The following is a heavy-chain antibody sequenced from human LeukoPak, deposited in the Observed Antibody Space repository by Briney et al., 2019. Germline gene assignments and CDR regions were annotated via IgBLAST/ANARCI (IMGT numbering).Heavy chain of an antibody. V-gene: IGHV3-74*01. CDR2: IDSDGSTT. J-gene: IGHJ4*02. Sequence: PGGSLRLSCAVSGFTLSSYWMHWVRQAPGKGLVWVSRIDSDGSTTDYADSVKGRFTSSRDNANNTLYLQMNSLRAEDAGVYYCARGLTLLGYCSSTSCLMNYWGQGTLVTVSS. CDR3: ARGLTLLGYCSSTSCLMNY. D-gene: IGHD2-2*01. CDR1: GFTLSSYW.